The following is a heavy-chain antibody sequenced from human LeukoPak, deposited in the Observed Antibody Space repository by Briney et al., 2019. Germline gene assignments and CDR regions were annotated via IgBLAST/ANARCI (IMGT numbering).Heavy chain of an antibody. CDR3: ARAHSSGRTFDY. J-gene: IGHJ4*02. CDR1: GGSVSSGSYY. Sequence: SETLSLTCTVSGGSVSSGSYYWSWIRQPPGKGLEGIGYIYYSGSTNYNPSLKSRVTISVDTSKNQFSLKLSSVTAADTAVYYCARAHSSGRTFDYWGQGTLVTVSS. CDR2: IYYSGST. D-gene: IGHD6-19*01. V-gene: IGHV4-61*01.